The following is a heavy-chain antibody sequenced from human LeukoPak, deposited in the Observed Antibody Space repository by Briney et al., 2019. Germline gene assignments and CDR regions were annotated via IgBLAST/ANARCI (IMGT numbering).Heavy chain of an antibody. CDR1: GFTFDDYA. J-gene: IGHJ4*02. CDR2: ISWNSGSI. CDR3: AKGLYYDSSAYYRISDY. V-gene: IGHV3-9*01. D-gene: IGHD3-22*01. Sequence: PGGSLRLSCAASGFTFDDYAMHWVRQAPGKGLEGVSGISWNSGSIDYADSVKGRFTISRDNAKNSLYLQMNSLRAEDTALYYCAKGLYYDSSAYYRISDYWGQGTLVTVSS.